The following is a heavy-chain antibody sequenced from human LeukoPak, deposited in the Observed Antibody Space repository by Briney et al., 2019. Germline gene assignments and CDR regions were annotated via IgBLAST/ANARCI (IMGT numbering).Heavy chain of an antibody. J-gene: IGHJ4*02. CDR3: ARGTRWLQLNY. Sequence: PSETLSLTCAVYGGSFSGYYWSWIRQPPGKGLEWIGEINHSGGTNYNPSLKSRVTISVDTSKNQFSLKLSSVTAADTAVYYCARGTRWLQLNYWGQGTLVTVSS. CDR2: INHSGGT. CDR1: GGSFSGYY. V-gene: IGHV4-34*01. D-gene: IGHD5-24*01.